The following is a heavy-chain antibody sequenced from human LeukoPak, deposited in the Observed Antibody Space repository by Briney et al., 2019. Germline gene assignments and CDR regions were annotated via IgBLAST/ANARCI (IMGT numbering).Heavy chain of an antibody. CDR1: GFTFIPYD. Sequence: GRSLRLSCAASGFTFIPYDMHWVRQAPGKGLEWAAVISSDGSNKHYADSVKGRFTISRDNSKNTLYLQMNSLRAEDTAVYYCAKGYYDRSNLFDYWGQGTLVTVSS. V-gene: IGHV3-30*18. CDR3: AKGYYDRSNLFDY. CDR2: ISSDGSNK. J-gene: IGHJ4*02. D-gene: IGHD3-22*01.